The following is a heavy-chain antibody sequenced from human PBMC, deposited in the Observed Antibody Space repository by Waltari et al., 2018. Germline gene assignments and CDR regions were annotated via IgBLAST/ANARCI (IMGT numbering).Heavy chain of an antibody. V-gene: IGHV3-15*01. Sequence: ELQLVESGGGLVKPGGSLRLSCAASGFTFSNAWMSWVRQDPGKGLEWVGRIKSKTDGGTTDYAAPGKGRFTISRDDSKNTLYRQMNSLKTEDTAVYYCTTIPGERVAREGWWGQGTLVTVSS. CDR2: IKSKTDGGTT. CDR1: GFTFSNAW. D-gene: IGHD2-15*01. J-gene: IGHJ4*02. CDR3: TTIPGERVAREGW.